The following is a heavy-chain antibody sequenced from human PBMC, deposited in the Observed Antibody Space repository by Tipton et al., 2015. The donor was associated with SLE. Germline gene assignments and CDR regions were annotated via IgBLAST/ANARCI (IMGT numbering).Heavy chain of an antibody. CDR1: GFTFDDYA. Sequence: GSLRLSCAASGFTFDDYAMSWVRQVPGKGLEWVSGINWNGGSTAYADSVKGRFTISRDNAKNSLFLQMNSLRAEDTALYYCARVPFYYYYYMDVWGKGTTVTVSS. CDR2: INWNGGST. CDR3: ARVPFYYYYYMDV. V-gene: IGHV3-20*04. J-gene: IGHJ6*03.